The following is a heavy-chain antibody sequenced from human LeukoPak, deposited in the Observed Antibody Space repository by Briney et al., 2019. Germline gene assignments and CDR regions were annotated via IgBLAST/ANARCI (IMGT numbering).Heavy chain of an antibody. J-gene: IGHJ6*03. CDR2: IYTSGST. V-gene: IGHV4-4*07. D-gene: IGHD3-16*01. Sequence: SETLSLTCTVPGGSISSYYWSWIRQPAGKGLEWIGRIYTSGSTNYNPSLKNRVTMSVDTSKNQFSLKLSSVTAADTAVYYCARVGSRPVLGSWHYYMDVWGKGTTVTVSS. CDR1: GGSISSYY. CDR3: ARVGSRPVLGSWHYYMDV.